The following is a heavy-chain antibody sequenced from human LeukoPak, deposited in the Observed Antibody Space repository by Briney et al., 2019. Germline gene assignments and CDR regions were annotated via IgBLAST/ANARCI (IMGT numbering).Heavy chain of an antibody. Sequence: GGSLRLSCVGSGYDFKRYSMNWVRQAPGKGLEWISYITSSSSSIFYAASVRGRFTISRDNAMNSLFLQMNSLRDEDTAIYYCATDSGHYYYGMDVWGQGTTVTVSS. J-gene: IGHJ6*02. CDR2: ITSSSSSI. D-gene: IGHD6-25*01. V-gene: IGHV3-48*02. CDR1: GYDFKRYS. CDR3: ATDSGHYYYGMDV.